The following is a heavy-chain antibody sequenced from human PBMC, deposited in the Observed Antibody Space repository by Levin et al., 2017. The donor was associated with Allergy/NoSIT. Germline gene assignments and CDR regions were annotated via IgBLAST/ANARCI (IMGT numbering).Heavy chain of an antibody. J-gene: IGHJ4*02. D-gene: IGHD6-6*01. CDR3: ARDSDSRAALGAIYYFDC. CDR1: GFTFSSYS. CDR2: ISSSSSHI. Sequence: TPGGSLRLSCAASGFTFSSYSMNWVRQAPGKGLEWVSSISSSSSHIYYADSVKGRFTISRDNAKNSLDLQMNSLRAEDTAVYFCARDSDSRAALGAIYYFDCWGQGILVTVSS. V-gene: IGHV3-21*01.